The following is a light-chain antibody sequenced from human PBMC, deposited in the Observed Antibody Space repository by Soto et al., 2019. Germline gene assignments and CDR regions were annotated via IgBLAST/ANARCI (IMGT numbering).Light chain of an antibody. CDR1: QTILYNSNNKNC. CDR2: WAS. V-gene: IGKV4-1*01. Sequence: DIVITQSPDSLAVSLGERAIINCKSSQTILYNSNNKNCLACYQQKXGQPPKXXIYWASTRESGVPDRVSGSGVGTDFTLTISSLQAADVEVYYCQQCYTTPLTFGGGTKVDIK. CDR3: QQCYTTPLT. J-gene: IGKJ4*01.